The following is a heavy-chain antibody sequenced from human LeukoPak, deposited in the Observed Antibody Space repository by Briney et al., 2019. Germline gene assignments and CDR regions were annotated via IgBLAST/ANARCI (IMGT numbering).Heavy chain of an antibody. Sequence: GGSLRLSCTASGFTFSNAWMSWVRQAPGKGLEWVAVISYDGSNKYYADSVKGRFTISRDNSKNTLYLQMNSLRAEDTAVYYCAKDSRDSRAFDYWGQGTLVTVSS. J-gene: IGHJ4*02. CDR3: AKDSRDSRAFDY. V-gene: IGHV3-30*18. CDR2: ISYDGSNK. D-gene: IGHD6-13*01. CDR1: GFTFSNAW.